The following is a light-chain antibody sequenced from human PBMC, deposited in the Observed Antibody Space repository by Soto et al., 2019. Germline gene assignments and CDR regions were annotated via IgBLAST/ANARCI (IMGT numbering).Light chain of an antibody. J-gene: IGKJ2*01. CDR2: AAS. CDR3: QQSNSFPYT. V-gene: IGKV1-12*01. CDR1: QDISTW. Sequence: DIQMTQSPSSLSASVGDRVSITCRASQDISTWLAWYQQKPGKAPRLLIFAASHLQSGVPSRFSGSGSGTDFTLTISSLQPEDFATYYCQQSNSFPYTFGLGTRLEIK.